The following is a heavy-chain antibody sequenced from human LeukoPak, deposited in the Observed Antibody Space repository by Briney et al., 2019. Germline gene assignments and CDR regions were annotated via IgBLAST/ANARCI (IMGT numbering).Heavy chain of an antibody. J-gene: IGHJ4*02. Sequence: ASVTVSCKASGYPFDNFGLTWVRQAPGQGLEWMGWISAYNGNTHYAQKFRGRLTMTTDTSTTTAYLELRSLKSDDTAVYYCARDRLGGDLTGESLYWGQGTLVTVSS. CDR3: ARDRLGGDLTGESLY. D-gene: IGHD4-17*01. CDR1: GYPFDNFG. V-gene: IGHV1-18*01. CDR2: ISAYNGNT.